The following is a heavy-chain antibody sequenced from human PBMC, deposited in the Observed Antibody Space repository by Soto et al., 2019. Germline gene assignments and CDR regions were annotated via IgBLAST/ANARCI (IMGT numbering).Heavy chain of an antibody. CDR2: IYHSGST. CDR3: AILLRSTYGMDV. CDR1: GGSISSSNW. J-gene: IGHJ6*02. V-gene: IGHV4-4*02. Sequence: QVQLQEWGPGLVKPSGTLSLTCAVSGGSISSSNWWTWVRQPPGKGLEWIGEIYHSGSTNYNPSLKIRFNISVDKSENQVSLKVTSLSAAATAVYYGAILLRSTYGMDVWGQGTTVTVSS. D-gene: IGHD3-3*01.